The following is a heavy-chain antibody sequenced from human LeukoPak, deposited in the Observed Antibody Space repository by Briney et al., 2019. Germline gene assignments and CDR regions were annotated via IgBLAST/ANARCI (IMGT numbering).Heavy chain of an antibody. Sequence: PSETLSLICTVSGGSLRGYYWSCIRQPPGKGLECLGDIYDSGSTNYNPSLTSRVAISVDTSKNQFSLKLSSVTDADSAVYYCARHLDSGTYPLDYWGQGTLVTVSS. V-gene: IGHV4-59*08. CDR2: IYDSGST. J-gene: IGHJ4*02. CDR1: GGSLRGYY. CDR3: ARHLDSGTYPLDY. D-gene: IGHD1-26*01.